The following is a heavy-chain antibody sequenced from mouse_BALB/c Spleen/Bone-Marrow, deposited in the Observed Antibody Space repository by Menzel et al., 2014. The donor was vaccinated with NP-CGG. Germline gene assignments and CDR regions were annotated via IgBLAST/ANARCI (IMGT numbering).Heavy chain of an antibody. CDR1: GFNIKDTY. CDR3: ARRLRSAMDY. V-gene: IGHV14-3*02. CDR2: TDPANGNT. J-gene: IGHJ4*01. D-gene: IGHD1-1*01. Sequence: VQLQQPGAELVKPGASVKLSCTASGFNIKDTYIHWVKQRPVQGLEWIGRTDPANGNTKYDPRFQGKATITADTSSNTAYLQLSSLTSEDTAVYYCARRLRSAMDYWGQGTSVTVSS.